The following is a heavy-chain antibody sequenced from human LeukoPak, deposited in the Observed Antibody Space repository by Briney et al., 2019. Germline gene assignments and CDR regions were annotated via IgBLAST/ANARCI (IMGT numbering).Heavy chain of an antibody. Sequence: GGSLRLSCAASGFTFSSHAINWVRQAPGKGLEWVAVIWYDGSERYYADSVKGRFTISRDNSKNTLYLQMNSLRAEDTAVYYCAKVLYSSGWYLGYFQHWGQGTLVTVSS. J-gene: IGHJ1*01. CDR2: IWYDGSER. CDR1: GFTFSSHA. V-gene: IGHV3-33*06. CDR3: AKVLYSSGWYLGYFQH. D-gene: IGHD6-19*01.